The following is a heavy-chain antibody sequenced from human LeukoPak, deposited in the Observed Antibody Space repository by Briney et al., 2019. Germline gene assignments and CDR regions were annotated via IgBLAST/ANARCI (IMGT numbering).Heavy chain of an antibody. CDR3: ARAHGDYEGGFDY. J-gene: IGHJ4*02. Sequence: SETLSLTCTVSGGSISSYYWSWIRQPPGKGLEWIGYIYYSGSTNYNPSLKSRVTMSVDTSKNQFSLKLSSVTAADTAVYYCARAHGDYEGGFDYWGQGTLVTVSS. D-gene: IGHD4-17*01. V-gene: IGHV4-59*12. CDR1: GGSISSYY. CDR2: IYYSGST.